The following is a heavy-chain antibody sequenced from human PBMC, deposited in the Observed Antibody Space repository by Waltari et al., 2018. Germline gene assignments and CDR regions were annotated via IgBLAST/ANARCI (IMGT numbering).Heavy chain of an antibody. J-gene: IGHJ4*02. CDR3: ARGHGVWLPEGY. V-gene: IGHV1-2*02. CDR1: GYSLTDYY. D-gene: IGHD3-16*01. CDR2: INPDNVFT. Sequence: QVQLVQSGAEVRKPGASVKVSCKASGYSLTDYYMHWVRQAPGQGLEWSGWINPDNVFTNYPQKVQGRVTMTRETSISTAYMDLSKLRSDDTAVYYCARGHGVWLPEGYWGQGTLVTVSS.